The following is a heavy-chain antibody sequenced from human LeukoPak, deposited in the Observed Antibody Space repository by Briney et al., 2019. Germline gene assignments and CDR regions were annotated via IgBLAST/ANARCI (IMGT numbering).Heavy chain of an antibody. CDR1: GYTFTGYY. V-gene: IGHV1-2*06. D-gene: IGHD3-10*01. CDR2: INPNSGGT. Sequence: ALVKVSCKASGYTFTGYYMHRVRQAPGQGLEWMGRINPNSGGTNYAQKFQGRVTMTRDTSISTAYMELSRLRSDDTAVYYCARDRKLWFGELLSSIIDYWGQGTLVTVSS. CDR3: ARDRKLWFGELLSSIIDY. J-gene: IGHJ4*02.